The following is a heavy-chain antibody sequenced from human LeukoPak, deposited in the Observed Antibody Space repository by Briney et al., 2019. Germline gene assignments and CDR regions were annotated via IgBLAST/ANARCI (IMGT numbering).Heavy chain of an antibody. V-gene: IGHV3-15*01. D-gene: IGHD3-10*01. CDR3: AKGGYYYGSGSYYPDY. J-gene: IGHJ4*02. Sequence: GGSLRLSCAASGFTFSNAWMTWVRQAPGKGLEWVGRIKSKTDGGTTYYAAPVKDRFTISRDDSKNTLYLQMNSLRAEDTAVYYCAKGGYYYGSGSYYPDYWGQGTLVTVSS. CDR2: IKSKTDGGTT. CDR1: GFTFSNAW.